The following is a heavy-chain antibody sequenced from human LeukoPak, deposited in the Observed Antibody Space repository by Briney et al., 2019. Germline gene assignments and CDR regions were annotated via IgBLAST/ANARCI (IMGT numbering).Heavy chain of an antibody. CDR3: AKDYDILTGYRAPSDY. CDR1: GFTFSSYG. Sequence: GGSLRLSCAASGFTFSSYGMHWVRQAPGKGLEWVAVIWYDGSNKYYADSVKGRFTISRDNSKNTLYLQMNSLRAEDTAVYYCAKDYDILTGYRAPSDYWGQGTLVTVSS. J-gene: IGHJ4*02. V-gene: IGHV3-33*06. CDR2: IWYDGSNK. D-gene: IGHD3-9*01.